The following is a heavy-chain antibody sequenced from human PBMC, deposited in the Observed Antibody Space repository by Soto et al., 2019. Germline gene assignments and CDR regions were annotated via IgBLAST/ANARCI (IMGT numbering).Heavy chain of an antibody. V-gene: IGHV3-48*01. J-gene: IGHJ4*02. Sequence: PGGSLRLSCAASGFTFSSYSMNWVRQAPGKGLEWVSYISSSSSTIYYADSVKGRFTISRDNAKNSLYLQMNSLRAEDTAVYYCARGGGCSGGSCNFDYWGQGTLLTVSS. CDR3: ARGGGCSGGSCNFDY. D-gene: IGHD2-15*01. CDR2: ISSSSSTI. CDR1: GFTFSSYS.